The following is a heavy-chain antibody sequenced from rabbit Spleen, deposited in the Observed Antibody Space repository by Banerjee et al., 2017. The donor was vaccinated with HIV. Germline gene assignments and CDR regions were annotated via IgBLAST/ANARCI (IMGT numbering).Heavy chain of an antibody. CDR3: ARDTSSSFSSYGMDL. J-gene: IGHJ6*01. Sequence: QSLEESGGDLVKPGASLILTCTASGFTFSSSYYMCWVRQGPGKGLEWIACIDVTNTGSRYYASWAKGRVTISKASSTTVTLQATRLTAADTATYFCARDTSSSFSSYGMDLWGQGTLVTVS. CDR1: GFTFSSSYY. V-gene: IGHV1S40*01. D-gene: IGHD1-1*01. CDR2: IDVTNTGSR.